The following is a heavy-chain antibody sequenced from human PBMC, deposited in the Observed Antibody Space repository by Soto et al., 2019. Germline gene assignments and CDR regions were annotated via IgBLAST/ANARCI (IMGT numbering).Heavy chain of an antibody. J-gene: IGHJ2*01. CDR1: GDSVSSNSAA. V-gene: IGHV6-1*01. CDR2: TYYRSKWYN. D-gene: IGHD2-2*02. CDR3: ARDRQLGNTLRGNFDL. Sequence: KQSQTLSLTCAISGDSVSSNSAAWNWIRQSPSRGLEWLGRTYYRSKWYNDYAVSVKSRITINPDTSKNQFSLQLNSVTPEDTAVYYCARDRQLGNTLRGNFDLWGRGTLVTVSS.